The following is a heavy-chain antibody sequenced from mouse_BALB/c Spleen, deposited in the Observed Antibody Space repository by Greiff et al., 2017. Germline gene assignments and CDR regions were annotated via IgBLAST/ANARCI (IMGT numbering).Heavy chain of an antibody. D-gene: IGHD2-3*01. CDR3: ARGGDGYYDAMDY. J-gene: IGHJ4*01. CDR1: GFTFSSFG. V-gene: IGHV5-17*02. CDR2: ISSGSSTI. Sequence: VQLKQSGGGLVQPGGSRKLSCAASGFTFSSFGMHWVRQAPEKGLEWVAYISSGSSTIYYADTVKGRFTISRDNPKNTLFLQMTSLRSEDTAMYYCARGGDGYYDAMDYWGQGTSVTVSS.